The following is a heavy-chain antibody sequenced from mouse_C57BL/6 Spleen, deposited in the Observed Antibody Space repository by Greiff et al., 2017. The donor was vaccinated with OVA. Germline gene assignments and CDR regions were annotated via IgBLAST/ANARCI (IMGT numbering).Heavy chain of an antibody. V-gene: IGHV1-81*01. J-gene: IGHJ1*03. Sequence: QVQLKESGAELARPGASVKLSCTASGYTFTSYGISWVKQRTGQGLEWIGAISPRSGNTYYNEKFKGKATLPADKSSSTASLDLRSLTSPDSSLFFCARGYYYGSSYWYLDVWGTGTTVTVSS. D-gene: IGHD1-1*01. CDR3: ARGYYYGSSYWYLDV. CDR1: GYTFTSYG. CDR2: ISPRSGNT.